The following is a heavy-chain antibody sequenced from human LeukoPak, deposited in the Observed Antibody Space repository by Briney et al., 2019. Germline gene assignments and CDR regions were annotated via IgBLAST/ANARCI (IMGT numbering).Heavy chain of an antibody. J-gene: IGHJ3*01. D-gene: IGHD3-22*01. CDR1: GFSVRTNY. CDR2: YSGGTI. CDR3: VRAVHHLFYSDSSGYYGDAFDV. V-gene: IGHV3-53*01. Sequence: GGSLRLSCAASGFSVRTNYMSWVRQAPGKGLEWVSVYSGGTIRYADSVKSRFTISRDNSRDTLHLQMNSLRVDDTAVYYCVRAVHHLFYSDSSGYYGDAFDVWGQGTVVTVSS.